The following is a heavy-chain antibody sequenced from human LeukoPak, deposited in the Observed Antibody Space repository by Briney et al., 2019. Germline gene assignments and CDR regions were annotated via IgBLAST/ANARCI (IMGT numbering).Heavy chain of an antibody. D-gene: IGHD2-15*01. CDR1: GYTFTSYD. J-gene: IGHJ1*01. CDR2: MNPNSGNT. Sequence: GASVKVSCKASGYTFTSYDINWVRQATGQGLEWMGWMNPNSGNTGYAQKFQGRVTMTRNTSISTAYMELSTLRSEDSAVYYCARGPSPYCSGDSCYSFLYFHHWGQGTLVTVSS. V-gene: IGHV1-8*01. CDR3: ARGPSPYCSGDSCYSFLYFHH.